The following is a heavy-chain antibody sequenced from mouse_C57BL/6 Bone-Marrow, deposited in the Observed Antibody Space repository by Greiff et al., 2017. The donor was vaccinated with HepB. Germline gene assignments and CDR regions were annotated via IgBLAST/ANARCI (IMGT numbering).Heavy chain of an antibody. CDR2: IYPRSGNT. CDR1: GYTFTSYG. Sequence: QVQLQQSGAELARPGASVKLSCKASGYTFTSYGISWVKQSTGQGLEWIGEIYPRSGNTYYNEKFKGKATLTADKSSSTAYMELRSLTSEDSAVYFCARWGPYYYGSSCDYFDYWGQGTTLTDSS. J-gene: IGHJ2*01. D-gene: IGHD1-1*01. CDR3: ARWGPYYYGSSCDYFDY. V-gene: IGHV1-81*01.